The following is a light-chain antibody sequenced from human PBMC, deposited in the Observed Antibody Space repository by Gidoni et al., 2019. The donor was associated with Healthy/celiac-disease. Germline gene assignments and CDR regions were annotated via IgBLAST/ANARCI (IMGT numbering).Light chain of an antibody. Sequence: IVITQSPPPLSVSPGERATLSYRASRSCSSNSAWYQQKPGQAPRLLLFGASTSATGIPARFSCSGAGTEFTLTISSLQSEDFAVYYCQQYNNWPPLTFGGGTKVEIK. J-gene: IGKJ4*01. V-gene: IGKV3-15*01. CDR3: QQYNNWPPLT. CDR1: RSCSSN. CDR2: GAS.